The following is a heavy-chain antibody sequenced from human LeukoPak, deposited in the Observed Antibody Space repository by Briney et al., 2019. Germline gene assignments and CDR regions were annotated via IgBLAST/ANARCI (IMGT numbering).Heavy chain of an antibody. D-gene: IGHD5-12*01. J-gene: IGHJ5*02. CDR1: GFTFSSYS. V-gene: IGHV3-30*03. CDR2: ISYDGRNR. Sequence: GGSLRLSCAASGFTFSSYSMNWVRQAPGKGLEWLALISYDGRNRHYANSLRGRFITSRDNSRNTVYLQINNLRPEDTAIYYCARDEYNNYGSGGYFGPWGLGTLVTVSS. CDR3: ARDEYNNYGSGGYFGP.